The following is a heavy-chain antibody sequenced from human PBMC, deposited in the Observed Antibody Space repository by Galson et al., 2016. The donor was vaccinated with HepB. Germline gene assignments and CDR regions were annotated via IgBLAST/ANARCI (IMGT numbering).Heavy chain of an antibody. D-gene: IGHD6-13*01. Sequence: SLRLSCAASGFTCGDYPMTWFRQAPGKGLVWVGFIRSKTYYGTAEYAAAVDGRFTISRDDSKRIAYLQMDSPKPEDSAVYYCARGYTNTWYVAGFDYWGQGTLVTVSS. CDR1: GFTCGDYP. V-gene: IGHV3-49*03. J-gene: IGHJ4*02. CDR2: IRSKTYYGTA. CDR3: ARGYTNTWYVAGFDY.